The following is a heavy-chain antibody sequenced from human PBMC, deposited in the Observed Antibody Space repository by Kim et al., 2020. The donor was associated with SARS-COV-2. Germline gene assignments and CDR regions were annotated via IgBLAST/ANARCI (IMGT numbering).Heavy chain of an antibody. V-gene: IGHV4-59*01. CDR1: GGSISSYY. CDR2: IYYTGST. D-gene: IGHD6-19*01. Sequence: SETLSLTCTVSGGSISSYYWSWIRQPPGKGLEWIGYIYYTGSTNYNPSLKSRVTISVDTSKNQFSLKLSSVTAADTAVYYCARVASSIAVAVAFDPWGQGTLVRLL. J-gene: IGHJ5*02. CDR3: ARVASSIAVAVAFDP.